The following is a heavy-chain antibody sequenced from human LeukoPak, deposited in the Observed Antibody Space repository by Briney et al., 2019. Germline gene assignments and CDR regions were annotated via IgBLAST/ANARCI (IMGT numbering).Heavy chain of an antibody. CDR1: GFTFSSHW. J-gene: IGHJ4*02. Sequence: GGSLRLSCAASGFTFSSHWMSWVRQAPAKGLEWVADIKQDGSEKYYVDSVKGRFTISRDNAKNSLYLQMNSLRAEDTAVYYCARVEVNFDWSYYFDYWGQGTLVTVSS. CDR3: ARVEVNFDWSYYFDY. CDR2: IKQDGSEK. V-gene: IGHV3-7*01. D-gene: IGHD3-9*01.